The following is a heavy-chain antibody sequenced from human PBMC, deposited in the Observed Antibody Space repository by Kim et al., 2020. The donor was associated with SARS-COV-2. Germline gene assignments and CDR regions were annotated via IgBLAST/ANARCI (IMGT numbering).Heavy chain of an antibody. J-gene: IGHJ4*02. V-gene: IGHV3-21*01. CDR1: GFTFSSYS. CDR2: ISSSSSYI. Sequence: GGPLRLSCAASGFTFSSYSMNWVRQAPGKGLEWVSSISSSSSYIYYADSVKGRFTISRDNAKNSLYLQMNSLRAEDTAVYYCARARYSGYDFDYWGQGTLVTVSS. D-gene: IGHD5-12*01. CDR3: ARARYSGYDFDY.